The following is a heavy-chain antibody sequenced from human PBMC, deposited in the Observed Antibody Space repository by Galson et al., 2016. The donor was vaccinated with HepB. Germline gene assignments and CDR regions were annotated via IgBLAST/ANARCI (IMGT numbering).Heavy chain of an antibody. V-gene: IGHV3-23*01. Sequence: LRLSCAASGFSFASYGMSWVRQAPGKGLEWVAGISGSGGNSYYADSVKGRLTISRENSKKTLYVQMNSLRAEETAVYYCARLDGYDRVTFDMWGQGTMVTVSS. D-gene: IGHD3-22*01. CDR2: ISGSGGNS. J-gene: IGHJ3*02. CDR1: GFSFASYG. CDR3: ARLDGYDRVTFDM.